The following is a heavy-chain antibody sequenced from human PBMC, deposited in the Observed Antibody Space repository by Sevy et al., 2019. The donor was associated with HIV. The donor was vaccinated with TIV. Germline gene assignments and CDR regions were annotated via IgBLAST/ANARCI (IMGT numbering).Heavy chain of an antibody. D-gene: IGHD3-22*01. CDR3: ARGPRKYYDSSGYYYPPSY. CDR1: GYTFTSYG. V-gene: IGHV1-18*01. J-gene: IGHJ4*02. Sequence: ASVKVSCEASGYTFTSYGIIWVRQAPGQGLEWMGWISAYNGNTNYAQRLQGRVTMTTDTSTSTAYMELTSRRSDDTAVYYCARGPRKYYDSSGYYYPPSYWGQGTLVTVSS. CDR2: ISAYNGNT.